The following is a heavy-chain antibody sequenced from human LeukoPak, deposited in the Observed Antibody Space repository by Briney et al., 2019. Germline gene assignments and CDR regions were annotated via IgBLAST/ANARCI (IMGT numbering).Heavy chain of an antibody. CDR2: ISYDGSNK. CDR1: GFTFSSYA. D-gene: IGHD3-16*02. V-gene: IGHV3-30*04. Sequence: PGRSLRLSCAAPGFTFSSYAMHWVRKAPGKGLERVAAISYDGSNKYYADSVKGRFTISRDNSKNTLYLQMNSLRAEDTAVYYCARWSSEYVCGSYRHTSFDAFDIWGQGTMVTVSS. J-gene: IGHJ3*02. CDR3: ARWSSEYVCGSYRHTSFDAFDI.